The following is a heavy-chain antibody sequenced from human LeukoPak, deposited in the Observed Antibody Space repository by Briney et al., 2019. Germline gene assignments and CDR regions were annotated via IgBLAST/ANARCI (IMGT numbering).Heavy chain of an antibody. D-gene: IGHD6-13*01. J-gene: IGHJ4*02. Sequence: GGSLRLSCEGSGFTFRTYWMTWVRQAPGKGLEWVANVKQDGSEKYYVDSVKGRFTISRDNAQNSLYLQMNSLRAEDTAVYYCARPRDSGWSKTWDYWGQGTLVTVSS. CDR3: ARPRDSGWSKTWDY. CDR2: VKQDGSEK. CDR1: GFTFRTYW. V-gene: IGHV3-7*03.